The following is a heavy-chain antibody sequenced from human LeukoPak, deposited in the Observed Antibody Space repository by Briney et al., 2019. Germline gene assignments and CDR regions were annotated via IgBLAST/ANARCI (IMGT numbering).Heavy chain of an antibody. Sequence: SQTLSLTCTVSGGSISSGSYYWSWIRQPAGKGLGWIGRIYTSGSTNYNPSLKSRVTISVDTSKNQFSLKLSSVTAADTAVYYCATQSGSGYYPSSFDPWGQGTLVTVSS. CDR3: ATQSGSGYYPSSFDP. CDR1: GGSISSGSYY. J-gene: IGHJ5*02. V-gene: IGHV4-61*02. CDR2: IYTSGST. D-gene: IGHD3-22*01.